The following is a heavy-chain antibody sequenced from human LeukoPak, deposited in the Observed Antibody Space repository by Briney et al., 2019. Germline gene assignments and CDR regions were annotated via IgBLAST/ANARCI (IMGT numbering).Heavy chain of an antibody. CDR3: ARVRYSGYDFGMDV. D-gene: IGHD5-12*01. CDR1: GFTFSSYG. J-gene: IGHJ6*02. Sequence: GGSLRLSCAASGFTFSSYGMHWVRQAPGKGLEWVAVIWYDGSNKYYADSVKGRSTISRDNSKNTLYLQMNGLRAEDTAVYYCARVRYSGYDFGMDVWGQGTTVTVSS. CDR2: IWYDGSNK. V-gene: IGHV3-33*01.